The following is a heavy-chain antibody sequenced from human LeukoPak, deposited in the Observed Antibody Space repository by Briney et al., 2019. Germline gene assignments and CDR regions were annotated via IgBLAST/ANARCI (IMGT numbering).Heavy chain of an antibody. CDR2: IYYSGST. V-gene: IGHV4-39*01. J-gene: IGHJ5*02. CDR1: GGSISSSSYY. D-gene: IGHD6-13*01. CDR3: ARRGLTSSWGEVWFDP. Sequence: SETLSLTCTVSGGSISSSSYYWGWIRQPPGKGLEWIGSIYYSGSTYYNPSLKSRVTISVDTSKNQFSLKLSSVTAADTAVYYCARRGLTSSWGEVWFDPWGQGTLVTVSS.